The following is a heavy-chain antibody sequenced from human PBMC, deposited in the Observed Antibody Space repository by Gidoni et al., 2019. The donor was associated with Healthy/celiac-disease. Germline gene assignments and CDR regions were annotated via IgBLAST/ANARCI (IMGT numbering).Heavy chain of an antibody. CDR1: GGSISSYY. CDR3: ARADYHLWGGRSYFDY. D-gene: IGHD3-16*01. V-gene: IGHV4-59*01. Sequence: QVQLQESGPGLVKPSETLSLTCTVSGGSISSYYWSWIRQPPGKGLEWIGYIYYSGSTNYNPSLKSRVTISVDTSKNQFSLKLSSVTAADTAVYYCARADYHLWGGRSYFDYWGQGTLVTVSS. J-gene: IGHJ4*02. CDR2: IYYSGST.